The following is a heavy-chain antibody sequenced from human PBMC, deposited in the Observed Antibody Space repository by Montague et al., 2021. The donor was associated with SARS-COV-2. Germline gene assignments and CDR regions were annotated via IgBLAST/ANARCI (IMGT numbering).Heavy chain of an antibody. CDR1: GGSMSTVNYY. CDR2: ISYSGAT. J-gene: IGHJ5*02. V-gene: IGHV4-39*07. D-gene: IGHD1-1*01. Sequence: SETLSLTCTVSGGSMSTVNYYWGWVRQTPGKGLDGVVSISYSGATNYNPSLETRVSIAIDTSKSQFSLELRSVTAADTAGYYCARERLEVGIYFDPWGHGTLVTVSS. CDR3: ARERLEVGIYFDP.